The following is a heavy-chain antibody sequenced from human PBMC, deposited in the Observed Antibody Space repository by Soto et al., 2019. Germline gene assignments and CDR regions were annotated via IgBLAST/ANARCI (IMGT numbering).Heavy chain of an antibody. V-gene: IGHV4-30-4*01. Sequence: SETLSLTCTVSGGSISSGDYYLRWIRQPPGKGLEWIGYIYYSGSTYYNPSLKSRVTISVDTSKNQFSLKLSSVTAADTAAYYCMLGSGWKDFDYWGQGTLVTVSS. CDR2: IYYSGST. D-gene: IGHD3-22*01. J-gene: IGHJ4*02. CDR1: GGSISSGDYY. CDR3: MLGSGWKDFDY.